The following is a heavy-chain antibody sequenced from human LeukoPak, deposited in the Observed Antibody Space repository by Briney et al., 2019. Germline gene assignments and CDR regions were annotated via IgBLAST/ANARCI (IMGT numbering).Heavy chain of an antibody. V-gene: IGHV1-69*13. CDR2: IIPIFGTA. J-gene: IGHJ6*02. CDR1: GGTFSSYA. D-gene: IGHD5-12*01. Sequence: SVNVSCKASGGTFSSYAISWVRQAPGQGLEWMGGIIPIFGTANYAQKFQGRVTITADESTSTAYMELSSLRSEDTAVYYCASAAGGAATMGMDVWGQGTTVTVSS. CDR3: ASAAGGAATMGMDV.